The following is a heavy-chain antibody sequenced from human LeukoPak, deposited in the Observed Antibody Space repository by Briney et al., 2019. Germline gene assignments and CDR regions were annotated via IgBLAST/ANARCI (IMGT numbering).Heavy chain of an antibody. D-gene: IGHD3-22*01. J-gene: IGHJ4*02. CDR2: IIPIFGTA. V-gene: IGHV1-69*05. Sequence: SVKVSCKASGGTFSSYAISWVRQAPGQGLEWMGGIIPIFGTANYAQKFQGRVTITTDESTSTAYMELSSLRSEDTAVYYCARGGYYDSSGYEGIEYWGQGTLVTVSS. CDR3: ARGGYYDSSGYEGIEY. CDR1: GGTFSSYA.